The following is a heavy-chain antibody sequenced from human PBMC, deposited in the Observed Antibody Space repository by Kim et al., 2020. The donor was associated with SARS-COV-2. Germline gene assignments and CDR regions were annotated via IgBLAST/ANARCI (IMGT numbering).Heavy chain of an antibody. Sequence: ASVKVSCKASGYTFTSYDINWVRQATGQGLEWMGWMNPNSGNTGYAQKFQGRVTMTRNTPISTAYMELSSLRSEDTAVYYCARGASYDYVWGSYGPRTPLEYWGHGTLVTVSS. V-gene: IGHV1-8*01. CDR1: GYTFTSYD. CDR2: MNPNSGNT. J-gene: IGHJ4*01. CDR3: ARGASYDYVWGSYGPRTPLEY. D-gene: IGHD3-16*01.